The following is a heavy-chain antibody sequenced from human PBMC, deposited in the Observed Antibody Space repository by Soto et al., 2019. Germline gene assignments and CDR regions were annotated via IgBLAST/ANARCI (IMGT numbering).Heavy chain of an antibody. V-gene: IGHV3-30*18. J-gene: IGHJ4*02. Sequence: GGSLRLSWAASGFTFNIYGMHWVRKAPDKGLEWVALISYDGSNQYYADSVKGRFTISRDNSKNTLFLQMNSLRADDTAVYYCAKDQASGQGSFDSWGQGTLVTVSS. CDR2: ISYDGSNQ. CDR3: AKDQASGQGSFDS. CDR1: GFTFNIYG.